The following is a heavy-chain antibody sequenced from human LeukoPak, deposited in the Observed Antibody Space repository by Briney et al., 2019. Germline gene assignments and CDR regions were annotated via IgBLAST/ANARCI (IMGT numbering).Heavy chain of an antibody. CDR3: ARDSHDYDSSGYYDY. J-gene: IGHJ4*02. D-gene: IGHD3-22*01. Sequence: PGGSLRLSCAASGFTFSSYGMHWVRQAPGKGLEWVSVIYSGGSTYYADSVKGRFTISRDNSKNTLYLQMNSLRAEDTAVYYCARDSHDYDSSGYYDYWGQGTLVTVSS. CDR1: GFTFSSYG. V-gene: IGHV3-53*01. CDR2: IYSGGST.